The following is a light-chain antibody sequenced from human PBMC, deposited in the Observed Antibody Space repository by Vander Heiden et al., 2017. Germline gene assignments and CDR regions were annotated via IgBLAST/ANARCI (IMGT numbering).Light chain of an antibody. V-gene: IGKV3-20*01. J-gene: IGKJ1*01. CDR1: QSVSSSY. Sequence: DIVLTPSTGPLSLSPGDRATLACRASQSVSSSYLAWYQQKPGQAPRLLIYGTTSSATGIPGRFRGSGSGTVFTLTISRLEPEDFAVYYCQQYDSSPRTFGQGTKVEIK. CDR2: GTT. CDR3: QQYDSSPRT.